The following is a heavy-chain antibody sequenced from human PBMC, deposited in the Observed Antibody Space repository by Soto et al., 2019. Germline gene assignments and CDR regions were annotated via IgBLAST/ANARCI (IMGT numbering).Heavy chain of an antibody. V-gene: IGHV3-33*01. Sequence: GGSLRLSCAASGFTFSSYGMHWVRQAPGKGLEWVAVIWYDGSNKYYADSVKGRFTISRDNSKNTLYLQMNSLRAEDTAVYSCVRDFSDARYYYGSGQLAEYYFDYWGQGTLVTVSS. CDR3: VRDFSDARYYYGSGQLAEYYFDY. D-gene: IGHD3-10*01. CDR1: GFTFSSYG. J-gene: IGHJ4*02. CDR2: IWYDGSNK.